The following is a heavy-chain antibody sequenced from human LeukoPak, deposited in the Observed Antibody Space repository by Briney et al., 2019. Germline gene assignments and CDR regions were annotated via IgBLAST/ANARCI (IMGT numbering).Heavy chain of an antibody. CDR2: ISYIGST. D-gene: IGHD4-17*01. CDR1: AASFSSHY. J-gene: IGHJ3*02. Sequence: SETLSLTCAVSAASFSSHYWTWIRQSPGKGLEWIGYISYIGSTNYNPTLKSRVTISIDTSRNQFSLKLRSVTAADTAVYYCARDLVTVTKGFDIWGQGTMVSVSS. V-gene: IGHV4-59*11. CDR3: ARDLVTVTKGFDI.